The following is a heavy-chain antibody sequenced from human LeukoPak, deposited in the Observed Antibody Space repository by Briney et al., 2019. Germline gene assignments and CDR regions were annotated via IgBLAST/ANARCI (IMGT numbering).Heavy chain of an antibody. CDR3: AKEGVRGVYFDY. J-gene: IGHJ4*02. D-gene: IGHD3-10*01. CDR2: ISWNSGSI. V-gene: IGHV3-9*01. CDR1: GFTFDDYA. Sequence: PGGSLRLSCAASGFTFDDYAMHWVRQAPGKGLEWVSGISWNSGSIGYADSVKGRFTISRDNAKNSLYLQMNSLRAEDTALYYCAKEGVRGVYFDYWGQGTLATVSS.